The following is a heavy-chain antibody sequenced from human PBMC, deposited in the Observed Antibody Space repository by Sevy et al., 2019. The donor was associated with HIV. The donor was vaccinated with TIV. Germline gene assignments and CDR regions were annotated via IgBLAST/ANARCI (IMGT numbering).Heavy chain of an antibody. CDR2: ISTYNGDT. Sequence: ASVKVSCKTFGYTFTSYGISWVRQAPGQGLEWMGWISTYNGDTNSAQKLQGRVTMTTDTSMSTAYMELRSLRSDDTAVYYCARAPSGSQGPGQYFHHWGQGTLVTVSS. D-gene: IGHD1-26*01. CDR1: GYTFTSYG. V-gene: IGHV1-18*01. CDR3: ARAPSGSQGPGQYFHH. J-gene: IGHJ1*01.